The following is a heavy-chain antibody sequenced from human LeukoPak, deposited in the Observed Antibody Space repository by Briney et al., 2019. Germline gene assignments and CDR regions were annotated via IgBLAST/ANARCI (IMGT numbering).Heavy chain of an antibody. CDR3: ARLLVYNSGGEAFDY. Sequence: GGSLRLSCGASGFTFSSYGMHWVRQGPGKGLEWVAFIRHDGSKKYHADSVKGRFTISRDNSKNTLYLQMNSLRAEDTAVYYCARLLVYNSGGEAFDYWGQGTLVTVSS. V-gene: IGHV3-30*02. J-gene: IGHJ4*02. D-gene: IGHD2-8*01. CDR2: IRHDGSKK. CDR1: GFTFSSYG.